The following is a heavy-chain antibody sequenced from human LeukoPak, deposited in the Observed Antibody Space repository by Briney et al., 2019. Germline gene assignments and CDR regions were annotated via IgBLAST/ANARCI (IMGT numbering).Heavy chain of an antibody. CDR1: GVSISSYH. J-gene: IGHJ4*02. CDR2: VHTSGTT. Sequence: SETLSLTCIVSGVSISSYHWSWIRQPAGKGLEWLGRVHTSGTTNYNPSLESRVTMSVDTSKNQFSLYLSSVTAADTAVYCCARDGYYDSSGYLYFDYWGQGALVTVSA. CDR3: ARDGYYDSSGYLYFDY. D-gene: IGHD3-22*01. V-gene: IGHV4-4*07.